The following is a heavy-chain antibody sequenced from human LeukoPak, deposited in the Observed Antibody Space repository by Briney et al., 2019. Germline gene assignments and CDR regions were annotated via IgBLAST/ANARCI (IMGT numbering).Heavy chain of an antibody. D-gene: IGHD1-1*01. V-gene: IGHV4-31*03. CDR1: GGSISSGGYY. CDR2: IYYSGST. Sequence: SETLSLTCTVSGGSISSGGYYWSWVRQHPGKGLEWIGYIYYSGSTYYNPSLKSRVIISVDTSKNQFSLKLSSVTAADTAVYYCARTGWVPYNWFDPWGQGTLVTVSS. CDR3: ARTGWVPYNWFDP. J-gene: IGHJ5*02.